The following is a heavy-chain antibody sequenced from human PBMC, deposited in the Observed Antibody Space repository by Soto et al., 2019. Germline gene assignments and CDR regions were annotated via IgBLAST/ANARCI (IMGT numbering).Heavy chain of an antibody. Sequence: EVQLVESGGGLVKPGGSLRLSCAASGFTFSSYSMNWVRQAPGKGLEWVSSISSSSSYIYYADSVKGRFTISRDNAKNSLYPQMNSLRAEDTAVYYCAREGGGSYGTLAGGLDYWGQGTLVTVSS. CDR2: ISSSSSYI. J-gene: IGHJ4*02. V-gene: IGHV3-21*01. CDR3: AREGGGSYGTLAGGLDY. D-gene: IGHD3-16*01. CDR1: GFTFSSYS.